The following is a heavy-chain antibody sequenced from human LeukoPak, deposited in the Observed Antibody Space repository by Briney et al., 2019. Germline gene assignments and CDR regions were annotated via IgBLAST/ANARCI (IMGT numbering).Heavy chain of an antibody. Sequence: SGTLSLTCTVSGYSISSGYYWGWIRQPPGKGLEWIGNIYPSGSTYYNPSLKSRVTISVDTSKIQLSLKLSSVTAADTAVYYCARAVTGGYRSSYYYFDYWGQGTLVTVSS. J-gene: IGHJ4*02. CDR3: ARAVTGGYRSSYYYFDY. CDR1: GYSISSGYY. CDR2: IYPSGST. V-gene: IGHV4-38-2*02. D-gene: IGHD6-13*01.